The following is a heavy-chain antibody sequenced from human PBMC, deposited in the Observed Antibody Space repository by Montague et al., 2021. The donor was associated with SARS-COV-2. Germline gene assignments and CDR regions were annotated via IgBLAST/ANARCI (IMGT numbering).Heavy chain of an antibody. D-gene: IGHD2-15*01. CDR1: GDSVNTNLYY. CDR2: IYYTGTT. Sequence: SETLSLTCTVSGDSVNTNLYYWGWIRQPPGKGLEWIGSIYYTGTTYYNPSLKSRVTVSVDTSKNQFSLKLTSVTAADTAVYYCANADRCSSGSCYSPFDSWGQGSLVTVSS. V-gene: IGHV4-39*01. J-gene: IGHJ4*02. CDR3: ANADRCSSGSCYSPFDS.